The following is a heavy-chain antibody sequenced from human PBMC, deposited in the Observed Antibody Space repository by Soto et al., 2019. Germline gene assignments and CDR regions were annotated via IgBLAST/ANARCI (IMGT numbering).Heavy chain of an antibody. D-gene: IGHD6-13*01. Sequence: GSVKVSCKASGYTFTSYGISWVRQAPGQGLEWMGWISAYNGNTNYAQKIQGRVTMTTDTSTSTAYMELRSLRSDDTAVYYCARCSSSWDFLDYYYGMDVWGQGTTVTVSS. CDR1: GYTFTSYG. V-gene: IGHV1-18*04. CDR3: ARCSSSWDFLDYYYGMDV. J-gene: IGHJ6*02. CDR2: ISAYNGNT.